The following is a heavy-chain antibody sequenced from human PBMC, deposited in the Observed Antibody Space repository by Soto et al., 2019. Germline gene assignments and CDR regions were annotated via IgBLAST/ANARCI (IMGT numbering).Heavy chain of an antibody. V-gene: IGHV4-34*01. Sequence: QVQLQQWGAGLLKLSETLSLTCAVYGGSFSGYYWSWIRQPPGKGLEWIGEINHSGSTNYNPSLKSRVTISVDTSKNQFSLKLSSVTAADTAVYYCARADSNVPLDYWGQGTLVTVSS. J-gene: IGHJ4*02. CDR2: INHSGST. CDR3: ARADSNVPLDY. CDR1: GGSFSGYY. D-gene: IGHD5-18*01.